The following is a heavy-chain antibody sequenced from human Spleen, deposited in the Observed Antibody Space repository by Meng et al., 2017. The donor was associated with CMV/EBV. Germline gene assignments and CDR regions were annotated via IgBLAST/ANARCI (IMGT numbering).Heavy chain of an antibody. CDR3: ARDGLSKIPAAIPLDF. V-gene: IGHV1-46*01. Sequence: GGSTDYAQRFQGRVTMTRDTSTSTVFMDLTSLSADDTAVYYCARDGLSKIPAAIPLDFWGQGTLVTVSS. J-gene: IGHJ4*02. CDR2: GGST. D-gene: IGHD2-2*01.